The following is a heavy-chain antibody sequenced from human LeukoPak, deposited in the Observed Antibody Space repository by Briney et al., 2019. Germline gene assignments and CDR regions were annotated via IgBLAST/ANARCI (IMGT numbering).Heavy chain of an antibody. J-gene: IGHJ4*02. CDR1: GGSNSSYY. CDR3: ARGGPFYGDYGY. V-gene: IGHV4-59*01. Sequence: SETLSLTCTVSGGSNSSYYWSWIRQPPGRAREWIGYIYYSGSTNYNPSLKSQVTISVDTSKNQFSLKLSSVTAADTAVYYCARGGPFYGDYGYWGQGTLVTVSS. CDR2: IYYSGST. D-gene: IGHD4-17*01.